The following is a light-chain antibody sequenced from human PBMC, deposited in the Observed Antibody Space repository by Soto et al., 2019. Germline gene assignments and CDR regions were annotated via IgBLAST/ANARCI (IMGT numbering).Light chain of an antibody. CDR3: SSYTSRSTWV. J-gene: IGLJ3*02. CDR1: SSDVGGYNY. CDR2: EVS. V-gene: IGLV2-14*01. Sequence: QSVLTQPASVSGSPGQSITISCTGTSSDVGGYNYVSWYQQHPGKAPKLMIYEVSNRPSGVSNRFSGSKSGNTASLTISGLQAEDEADYYCSSYTSRSTWVFGGGTKSPS.